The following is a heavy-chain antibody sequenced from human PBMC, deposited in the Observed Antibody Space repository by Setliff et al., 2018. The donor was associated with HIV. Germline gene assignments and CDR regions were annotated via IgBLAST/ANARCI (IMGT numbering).Heavy chain of an antibody. CDR1: GGSISSGSYY. Sequence: SETLSLTCTVSGGSISSGSYYWGWIRQPPGKGLEWIGSIYYSGSTYYNPSLKRRVTISVDTSKNQFSLKLSSVTAADTAVYYCARQGGYSGYGFYYYYYYMDVWGKGTTVTVSS. J-gene: IGHJ6*03. D-gene: IGHD5-12*01. CDR3: ARQGGYSGYGFYYYYYYMDV. V-gene: IGHV4-39*01. CDR2: IYYSGST.